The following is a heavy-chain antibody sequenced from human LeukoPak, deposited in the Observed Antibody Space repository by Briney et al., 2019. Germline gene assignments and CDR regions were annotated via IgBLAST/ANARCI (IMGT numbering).Heavy chain of an antibody. CDR3: AKNAGYSSSWIDY. J-gene: IGHJ4*02. CDR2: IYYSGST. Sequence: SETLSLTCTVSGGSVISGSYYWSWIRQPPGKGLEWIGYIYYSGSTNYNPSLKSRVIISVDTSKNQFSLKLSSVTAADTAVYYCAKNAGYSSSWIDYWGQGTLVTISS. D-gene: IGHD6-13*01. CDR1: GGSVISGSYY. V-gene: IGHV4-61*01.